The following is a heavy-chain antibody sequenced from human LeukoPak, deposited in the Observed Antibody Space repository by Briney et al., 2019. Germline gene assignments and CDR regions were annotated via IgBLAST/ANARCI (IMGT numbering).Heavy chain of an antibody. D-gene: IGHD6-19*01. CDR1: GFTFSTYA. V-gene: IGHV3-23*01. Sequence: GGSLRLSCAASGFTFSTYAMSWVRQAPGKGLEWVSAISSSGSGTYYTYYTDSVKGRFTISRDDSKNTLYLQMNSLRAEDTAIYYCAKKRPAGRGGNHFDYWGQGTLVSVSS. J-gene: IGHJ4*02. CDR3: AKKRPAGRGGNHFDY. CDR2: ISSSGSGTYYT.